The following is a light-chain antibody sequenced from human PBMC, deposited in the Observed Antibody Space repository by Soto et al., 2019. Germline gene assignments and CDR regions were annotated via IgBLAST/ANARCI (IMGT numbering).Light chain of an antibody. CDR2: AAS. J-gene: IGKJ2*01. V-gene: IGKV1-12*01. CDR1: QGVGRW. Sequence: DIQMTQSPSSVSASVGDRVTITCRASQGVGRWLAWYQQKPGKAPTLLISAASTLQRGVRTRVSGSGDGTDVTLTIASLQPDDFATYFCEQATRLPRTFGRGTRLAIK. CDR3: EQATRLPRT.